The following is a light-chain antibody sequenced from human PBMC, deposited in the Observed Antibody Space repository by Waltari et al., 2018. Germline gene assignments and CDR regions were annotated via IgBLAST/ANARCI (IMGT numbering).Light chain of an antibody. CDR2: QDG. Sequence: SYELTQPPSVSVSPGPTASITCSGDDLGDKYVCWYQQKPGQSPMLVIYQDGERPSGIPERFSGSNSGNTATLTISGTQAMDEADYYCQAWDTSTVVFGGGTELTVL. J-gene: IGLJ2*01. CDR1: DLGDKY. V-gene: IGLV3-1*01. CDR3: QAWDTSTVV.